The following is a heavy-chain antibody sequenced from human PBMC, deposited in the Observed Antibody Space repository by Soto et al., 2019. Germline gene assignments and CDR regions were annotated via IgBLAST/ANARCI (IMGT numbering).Heavy chain of an antibody. V-gene: IGHV5-51*01. CDR3: ARHIRVPGGTVDY. CDR2: IYPGDSDT. Sequence: PGESLKISCKGSGHSFTSYWIGWVRQMPGKGLEWMGIIYPGDSDTRYSPSFQGQVTISADKSISTAYLQWSSLKASDTAMYYCARHIRVPGGTVDYWGQGTLVTVSS. J-gene: IGHJ4*02. CDR1: GHSFTSYW. D-gene: IGHD2-15*01.